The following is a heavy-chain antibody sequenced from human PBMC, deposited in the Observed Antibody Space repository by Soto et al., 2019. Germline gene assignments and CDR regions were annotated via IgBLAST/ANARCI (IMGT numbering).Heavy chain of an antibody. V-gene: IGHV5-51*01. CDR3: AVDTDRTYYFYAMHV. J-gene: IGHJ6*02. CDR1: GYSLPSYW. CDR2: IYPADSDA. Sequence: GDALKVSCTGSGYSLPSYWIGWVLQIPWKGLEWMGIIYPADSDARYSPSFQGQVTISVEKSISTAYLQWSSLKASDTATYYCAVDTDRTYYFYAMHVWGQGTPVTVS. D-gene: IGHD5-18*01.